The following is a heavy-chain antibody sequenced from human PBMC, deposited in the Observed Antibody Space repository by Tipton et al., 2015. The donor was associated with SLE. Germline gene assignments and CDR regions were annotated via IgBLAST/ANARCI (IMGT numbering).Heavy chain of an antibody. CDR1: GFSITSPYY. CDR3: AREGGEQLGDPFDI. CDR2: VYHSGIT. Sequence: TLSLTCAVSGFSITSPYYWGWTREPPGKGLAWIGSVYHSGITYFSPSLYSRVTISIDTSKNQFSLTLTSLTAADTAVYYCAREGGEQLGDPFDIWGQGTMVTVSS. V-gene: IGHV4-38-2*02. D-gene: IGHD6-13*01. J-gene: IGHJ3*02.